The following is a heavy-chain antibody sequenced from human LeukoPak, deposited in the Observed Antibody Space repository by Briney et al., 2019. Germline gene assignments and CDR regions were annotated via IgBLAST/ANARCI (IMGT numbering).Heavy chain of an antibody. CDR3: ARGIRGYESI. Sequence: PSGTLSLTCTVSGGSISSYYWSWIRQPAGEGLEWIGRIYTSGSTNYNPSLKSRVTMSVEASKNQFSLKLSSVTAADTAVYYCARGIRGYESIWGRGTMVTVSS. CDR2: IYTSGST. CDR1: GGSISSYY. J-gene: IGHJ3*02. D-gene: IGHD6-13*01. V-gene: IGHV4-4*07.